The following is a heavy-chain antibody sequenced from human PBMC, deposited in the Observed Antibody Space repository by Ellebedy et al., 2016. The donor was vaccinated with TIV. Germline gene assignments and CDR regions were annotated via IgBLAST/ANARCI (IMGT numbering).Heavy chain of an antibody. CDR3: TKDSYFSGSYLARFDP. V-gene: IGHV1-18*01. CDR2: IYPYNGQT. Sequence: ASVKVSCKASGYTFTSFGISWVRQAPGQGLEWMAWIYPYNGQTNHAQKFQDRVTLTTDTSTSTAYMELRSLTSDDTAVYYCTKDSYFSGSYLARFDPWGQGTLVTVSS. J-gene: IGHJ5*02. D-gene: IGHD3-10*01. CDR1: GYTFTSFG.